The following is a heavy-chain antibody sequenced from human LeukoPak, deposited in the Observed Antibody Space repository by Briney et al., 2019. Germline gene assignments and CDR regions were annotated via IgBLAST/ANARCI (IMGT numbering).Heavy chain of an antibody. D-gene: IGHD3-3*01. CDR3: ARERPNRITIFGVKNWFDP. J-gene: IGHJ5*02. CDR2: INPSGGST. CDR1: GYTFTSYY. V-gene: IGHV1-46*01. Sequence: ASVKVSCKASGYTFTSYYMHWVRQAPGQGLEWMGIINPSGGSTSYAQKFQGRVTMTRDTSTSTVYMELSSLGSEDTAVYYCARERPNRITIFGVKNWFDPWGQGTLVTVSS.